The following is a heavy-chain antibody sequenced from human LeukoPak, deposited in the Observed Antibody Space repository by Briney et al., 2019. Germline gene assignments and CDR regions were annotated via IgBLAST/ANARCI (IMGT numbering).Heavy chain of an antibody. Sequence: SETLSLTCTVSGGSISSYYWSWIRQSPGKGLEWIGYIYYSGSTNYNPSLKSRVTISVDTSKNQFSLKLSSVTAADTAVYYCAIVGGSGSTGLDYWGQGTLVTVSS. D-gene: IGHD6-19*01. CDR3: AIVGGSGSTGLDY. V-gene: IGHV4-59*01. CDR1: GGSISSYY. CDR2: IYYSGST. J-gene: IGHJ4*02.